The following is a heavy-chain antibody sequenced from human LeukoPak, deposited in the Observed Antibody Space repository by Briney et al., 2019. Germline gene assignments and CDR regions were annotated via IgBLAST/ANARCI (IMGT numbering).Heavy chain of an antibody. CDR3: ASAGGTSIAARPVGWYFDL. V-gene: IGHV1-18*01. D-gene: IGHD6-6*01. CDR2: ISAYNGNT. Sequence: ASVKVSCKASGGTFSSYAISWVRQAPGQGLEWMGWISAYNGNTNYAQKLQGRVTMTTDTSTSTAYMELRSLRSEDTAVYYCASAGGTSIAARPVGWYFDLWGRGTLVTVSS. J-gene: IGHJ2*01. CDR1: GGTFSSYA.